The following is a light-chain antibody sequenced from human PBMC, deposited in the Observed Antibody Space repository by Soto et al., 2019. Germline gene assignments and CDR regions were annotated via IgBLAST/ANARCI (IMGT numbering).Light chain of an antibody. CDR2: EVS. CDR3: SSYAGSNNYV. CDR1: SSDVGGYNY. Sequence: VLTQPPSASGSPGQSVTISCTGTSSDVGGYNYVSWYQQHPGKAPKLMIYEVSKRPSGVPDRFSGSKSGNTASLTVSGLQAEDEADYYCSSYAGSNNYVFGSGTKVTAL. J-gene: IGLJ1*01. V-gene: IGLV2-8*01.